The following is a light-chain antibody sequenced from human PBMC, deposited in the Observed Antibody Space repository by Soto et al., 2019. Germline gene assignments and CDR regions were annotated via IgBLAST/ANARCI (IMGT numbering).Light chain of an antibody. CDR2: TAS. J-gene: IGKJ5*01. CDR3: QQFNSYPIT. V-gene: IGKV1-9*01. CDR1: QTISSW. Sequence: DIQMTQSPSTLSASVGARVTITCRASQTISSWLAWYQQKPGKAPKLLIYTASTLQSGVPSRFSGSGSGTEFTLTISSLQPEDFATYYCQQFNSYPITFGQGTRLEIK.